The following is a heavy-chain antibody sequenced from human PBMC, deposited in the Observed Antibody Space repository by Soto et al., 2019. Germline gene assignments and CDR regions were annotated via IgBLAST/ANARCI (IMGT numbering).Heavy chain of an antibody. CDR1: GGSITTGGRY. J-gene: IGHJ3*02. Sequence: QVRLQEWGPGLVKPSQTLSLKCSVSGGSITTGGRYWSWIRQLPGKGLEWIGDSYYSGNTYYNAFIKSRVIISVEAAKNQFSLKLSSVAAADTAVYYCAQALVFTGGDGFDIWGQGRLVTVSS. V-gene: IGHV4-31*02. CDR3: AQALVFTGGDGFDI. CDR2: SYYSGNT. D-gene: IGHD1-1*01.